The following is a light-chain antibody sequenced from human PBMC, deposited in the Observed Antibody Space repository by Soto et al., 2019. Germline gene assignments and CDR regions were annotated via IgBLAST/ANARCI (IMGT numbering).Light chain of an antibody. CDR2: EVS. V-gene: IGLV2-14*02. CDR3: SSYTTSSTSYV. J-gene: IGLJ1*01. CDR1: SSDVGNYNL. Sequence: QSALTQPASVSGSPGQSITISCTGTSSDVGNYNLVSWYQQHPGKAPKLMIFEVSNRPSGVSNRFSGSKSGNTASLTISGRQAEDEADYYCSSYTTSSTSYVFGTGTKVTVL.